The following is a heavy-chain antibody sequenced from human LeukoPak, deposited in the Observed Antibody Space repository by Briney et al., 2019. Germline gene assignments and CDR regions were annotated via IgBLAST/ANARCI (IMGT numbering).Heavy chain of an antibody. J-gene: IGHJ4*02. CDR3: ARTHSGSYYGFDF. Sequence: SGTLSLTCTVSGGSITSSGYYWVWIRQPPGKGLDWIGSLYHSGSAYYNPSLKSRVTISVDTSKNQFSLKLNSVTAADTAVCYCARTHSGSYYGFDFWGQGTLVTVSS. V-gene: IGHV4-39*01. CDR1: GGSITSSGYY. D-gene: IGHD1-26*01. CDR2: LYHSGSA.